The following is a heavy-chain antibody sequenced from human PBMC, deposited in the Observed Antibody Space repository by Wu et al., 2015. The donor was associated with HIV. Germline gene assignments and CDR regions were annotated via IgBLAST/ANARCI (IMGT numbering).Heavy chain of an antibody. Sequence: QVQLQESGPGLVKPSQTLSLTCSLSDSLTSGDYYWTWIRQSPGKGLEWIGYIFSNGNTKYSPSLQNRVTISLDTSNNRFSLKLTSVTAADTGMYYCAREAWNSLGWLGFDIWGQGTMVTVSS. J-gene: IGHJ3*02. CDR2: IFSNGNT. CDR3: AREAWNSLGWLGFDI. V-gene: IGHV4-30-4*08. CDR1: DSLTSGDYY. D-gene: IGHD1-7*01.